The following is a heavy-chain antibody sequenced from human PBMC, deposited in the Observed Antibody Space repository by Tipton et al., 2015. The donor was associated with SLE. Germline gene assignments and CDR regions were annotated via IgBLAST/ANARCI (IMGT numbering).Heavy chain of an antibody. J-gene: IGHJ4*02. Sequence: TLSLTCTVSGGSISGYYWTWVRQPPGKGLEGIGYIFPSGSTNYNPSLKSRVTISVDTAKNQFSLRLSSVTAADTAVYYCARMEGMITYGGIAGLWGQGTVVTVSS. V-gene: IGHV4-4*08. CDR3: ARMEGMITYGGIAGL. CDR1: GGSISGYY. D-gene: IGHD3-16*01. CDR2: IFPSGST.